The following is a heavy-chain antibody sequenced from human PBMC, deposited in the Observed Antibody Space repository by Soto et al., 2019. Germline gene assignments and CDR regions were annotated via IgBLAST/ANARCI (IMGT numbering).Heavy chain of an antibody. CDR2: ISYDGSNK. CDR3: ARGDYYYDSSGYYSRLFDY. D-gene: IGHD3-22*01. V-gene: IGHV3-30-3*01. CDR1: GFTFSSYA. J-gene: IGHJ4*02. Sequence: QVQLVESGGGVVQPGRSLRLSCAASGFTFSSYAMHWVRQAPGKGLEWVAVISYDGSNKYYADSVKGRFTISRDNSKNTLYLQMNSLRAEDTAVYYCARGDYYYDSSGYYSRLFDYWGQGTLVTVSS.